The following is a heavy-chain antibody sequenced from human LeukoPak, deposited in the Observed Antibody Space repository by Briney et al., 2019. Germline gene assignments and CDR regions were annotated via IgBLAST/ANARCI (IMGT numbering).Heavy chain of an antibody. J-gene: IGHJ4*02. V-gene: IGHV1-2*02. D-gene: IGHD3-3*01. Sequence: GASVKVSCKASGYTFTDYYMHWVRQAPGQGLEWMGWINPNSGVTNYAQKFQGRVTMIRDTSISTAYMEVSRLSSDDTAVYYCARDASRFLEWLSLQRHGYYFDYWGQGTLVTVSS. CDR2: INPNSGVT. CDR1: GYTFTDYY. CDR3: ARDASRFLEWLSLQRHGYYFDY.